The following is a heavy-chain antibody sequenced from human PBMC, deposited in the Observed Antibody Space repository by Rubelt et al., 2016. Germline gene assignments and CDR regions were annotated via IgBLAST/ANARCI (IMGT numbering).Heavy chain of an antibody. CDR2: MNPNSGNT. CDR1: GYTLTELS. Sequence: QVQLVQSGAEVKKPGASVKVSCKVSGYTLTELSTHWVRQAPGKGLEWMGWMNPNSGNTGYAQKFQGRVTMTRNTSISTAYMELSSLRSEDTAVYYCARIPTLQTDVWGQGTTVTVSS. D-gene: IGHD4-11*01. V-gene: IGHV1-8*01. J-gene: IGHJ6*02. CDR3: ARIPTLQTDV.